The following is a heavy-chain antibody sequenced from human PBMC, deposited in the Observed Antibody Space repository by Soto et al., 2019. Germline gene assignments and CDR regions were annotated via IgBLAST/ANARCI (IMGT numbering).Heavy chain of an antibody. V-gene: IGHV1-18*01. J-gene: IGHJ5*02. CDR2: ISAYNGNT. CDR1: GYTFTSYG. CDR3: ARVNYYDSSGYQAWFDP. D-gene: IGHD3-22*01. Sequence: VASVKVSCKASGYTFTSYGISWVRQAPGQGLEWMGWISAYNGNTNYAQKLQGRVTMTTDTSTSTAHMELRSLRSDDTAVYYCARVNYYDSSGYQAWFDPWGQGTLVTVSS.